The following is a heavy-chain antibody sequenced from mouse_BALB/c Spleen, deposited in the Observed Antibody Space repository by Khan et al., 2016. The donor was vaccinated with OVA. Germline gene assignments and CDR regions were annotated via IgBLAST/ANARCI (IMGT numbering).Heavy chain of an antibody. D-gene: IGHD2-10*01. J-gene: IGHJ3*01. Sequence: IQLVQSGAELVKPGASVKLSCSASGFTITDSYIHWMKQSPEQALEWIGRIDPHTDDPTYGPKFQAQAAFTSDTSSNTAYLQLSSLTSEDTAVYSCPTYYGNPFALWGQGTLVSVSS. CDR3: PTYYGNPFAL. CDR1: GFTITDSY. V-gene: IGHV14-3*02. CDR2: IDPHTDDP.